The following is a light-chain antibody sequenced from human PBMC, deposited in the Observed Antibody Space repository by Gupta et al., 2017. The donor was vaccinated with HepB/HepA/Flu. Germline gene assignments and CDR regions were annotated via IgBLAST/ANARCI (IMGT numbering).Light chain of an antibody. CDR3: QQYYSTLS. Sequence: DIVMTQSPDSLAVSLGERATINCKSSQSVLSSSNNKNYLAWYQQKPGQPPKLLIYWASTRESGDPDRFSGSGSGTDFTLTITSLQAEDVAVYSCQQYYSTLSLGPGTKVDIK. CDR1: QSVLSSSNNKNY. CDR2: WAS. V-gene: IGKV4-1*01. J-gene: IGKJ3*01.